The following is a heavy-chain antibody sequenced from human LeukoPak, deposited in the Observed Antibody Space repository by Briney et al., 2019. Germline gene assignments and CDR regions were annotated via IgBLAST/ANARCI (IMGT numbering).Heavy chain of an antibody. V-gene: IGHV3-33*06. CDR2: IWNDGSDK. Sequence: AGGSLRLSCAASKFTFSHYAMHWVRQAPGKGLEWVADIWNDGSDKYYADSVKGRFTVSRDNSRNILYLQMDSLRAEDTGVYYCAKDAQRGFDYSNSLQNWGAGTLVSVSS. J-gene: IGHJ4*01. CDR1: KFTFSHYA. CDR3: AKDAQRGFDYSNSLQN. D-gene: IGHD4-11*01.